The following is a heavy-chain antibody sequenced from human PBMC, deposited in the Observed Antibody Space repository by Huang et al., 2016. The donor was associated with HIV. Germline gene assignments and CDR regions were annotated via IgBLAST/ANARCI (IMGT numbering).Heavy chain of an antibody. Sequence: EVQLVESGGGLVRPGRSLRLSCAASGFTFDDYARHWVRQTPGKGLEWVSGINWKSGNIAYADSVRGRFTISRDNAKNSLYLQMNSLRPEDTALYYCAKDWGYDFGAFDFWGRGTMVTVSS. CDR3: AKDWGYDFGAFDF. V-gene: IGHV3-9*01. CDR1: GFTFDDYA. CDR2: INWKSGNI. J-gene: IGHJ3*01. D-gene: IGHD3-16*01.